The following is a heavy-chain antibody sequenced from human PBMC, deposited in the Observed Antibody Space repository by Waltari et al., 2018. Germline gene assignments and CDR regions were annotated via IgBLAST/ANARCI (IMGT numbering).Heavy chain of an antibody. CDR1: GYTFSGYY. CDR2: IIPNSGNT. CDR3: ARMTTVTTY. Sequence: QVQLVQSGAEVRKPGASVKVSCETSGYTFSGYYIHWVRQAPGQGPEWMGRIIPNSGNTGYAQKFQGRVTITRNTSISTAYMELSSLRSEDTAVYYCARMTTVTTYWGQGTLVTVSS. D-gene: IGHD4-17*01. J-gene: IGHJ4*02. V-gene: IGHV1-8*03.